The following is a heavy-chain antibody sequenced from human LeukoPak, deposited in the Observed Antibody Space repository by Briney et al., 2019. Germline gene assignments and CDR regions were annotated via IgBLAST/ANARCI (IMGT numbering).Heavy chain of an antibody. V-gene: IGHV3-53*01. D-gene: IGHD3-16*02. CDR1: GFTVSSNY. Sequence: GGSLRLSCAASGFTVSSNYMSWVRQAPGKGLEWVSVIYTGGSTHSADSVKGRFTISRDNSRNTLYLQMNSLRVEDTAVYYCAKDIQLSTWGLGTMVTVSS. CDR3: AKDIQLST. J-gene: IGHJ3*01. CDR2: IYTGGST.